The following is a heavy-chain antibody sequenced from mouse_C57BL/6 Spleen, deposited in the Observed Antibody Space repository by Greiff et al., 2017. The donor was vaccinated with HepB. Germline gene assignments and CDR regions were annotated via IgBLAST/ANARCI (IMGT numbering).Heavy chain of an antibody. CDR2: IWTGGGT. CDR1: GFSFTSYA. Sequence: VKLVESGPGLVAPSQSLSITCTVSGFSFTSYAISWVRQPPGKGLEWLGVIWTGGGTNYNSALKSRLSISKDNSKSQVFLKMNSLQTDDTARYYCARNPDWEGYYFDYWGQGTTLTVSS. D-gene: IGHD4-1*01. CDR3: ARNPDWEGYYFDY. V-gene: IGHV2-9-1*01. J-gene: IGHJ2*01.